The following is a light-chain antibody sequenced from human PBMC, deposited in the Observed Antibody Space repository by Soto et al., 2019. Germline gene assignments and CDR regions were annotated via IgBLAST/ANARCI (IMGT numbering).Light chain of an antibody. CDR2: DVS. V-gene: IGKV1-5*01. CDR3: QQYDSYSWT. Sequence: DIQLNQSPSSLSASVGDRDTITCRDSRSVSNWLDWYQQTPGKAPKIXIYDVSSLESGVPSMFIGSGSGTECILPISSLQPDDFETNYCQQYDSYSWTFDQGTKVDNK. CDR1: RSVSNW. J-gene: IGKJ1*01.